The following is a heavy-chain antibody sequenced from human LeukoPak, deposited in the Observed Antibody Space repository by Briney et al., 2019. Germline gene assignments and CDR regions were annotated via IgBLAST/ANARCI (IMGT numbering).Heavy chain of an antibody. CDR3: ARAGAAAGTFLFDY. J-gene: IGHJ4*02. V-gene: IGHV3-53*01. Sequence: GGSLRLPCAASGFTVSSNYMSWVRQAPGKGLEWVSVIYSGGSTYYADSVKGRFTISRDNSKNTLYLQMNSLRAEVTAVYYCARAGAAAGTFLFDYWGQGTLVTVSS. CDR2: IYSGGST. CDR1: GFTVSSNY. D-gene: IGHD6-13*01.